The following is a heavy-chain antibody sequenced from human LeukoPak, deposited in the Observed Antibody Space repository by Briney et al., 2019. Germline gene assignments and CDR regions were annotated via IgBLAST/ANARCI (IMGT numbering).Heavy chain of an antibody. Sequence: SETLSLTCAVYGGSFSGYYWSWIRQPPGKGLEWIGEINHSGSTNYNPSPKSRVTISVDTSKNQFSLKLSSVTAADTAVYYCARGRRAVAGTRNYYYYYMDVWGKGTTVTVSS. CDR2: INHSGST. D-gene: IGHD6-19*01. V-gene: IGHV4-34*01. CDR3: ARGRRAVAGTRNYYYYYMDV. J-gene: IGHJ6*03. CDR1: GGSFSGYY.